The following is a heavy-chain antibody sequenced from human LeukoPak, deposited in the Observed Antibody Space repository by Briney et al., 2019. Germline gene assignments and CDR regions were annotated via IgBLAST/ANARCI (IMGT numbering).Heavy chain of an antibody. Sequence: GESLKISCQGSGYRFTSYWIGWMRRMPGKGLEWMAIIFAGDSDARYNPSFQGQVSISVDKSISTACLRWNSLKASDTAMYYCAIAGDSTTSCYRCFENWGQGTLVTVSS. CDR2: IFAGDSDA. CDR1: GYRFTSYW. V-gene: IGHV5-51*01. J-gene: IGHJ4*02. D-gene: IGHD2-2*01. CDR3: AIAGDSTTSCYRCFEN.